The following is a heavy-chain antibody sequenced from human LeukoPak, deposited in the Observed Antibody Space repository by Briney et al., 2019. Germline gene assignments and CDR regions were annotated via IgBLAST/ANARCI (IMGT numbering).Heavy chain of an antibody. D-gene: IGHD6-19*01. V-gene: IGHV4-59*08. Sequence: PSETLSLTCTVSGGSISSYYWSWIRQPPRKGLEWIGYIYYSGSTNYNPSLKSRVTISVDTSKNQFSLKLSSVTAADTAVYYCAREAVAGTFDYWGQGTLVTVSS. CDR1: GGSISSYY. J-gene: IGHJ4*02. CDR3: AREAVAGTFDY. CDR2: IYYSGST.